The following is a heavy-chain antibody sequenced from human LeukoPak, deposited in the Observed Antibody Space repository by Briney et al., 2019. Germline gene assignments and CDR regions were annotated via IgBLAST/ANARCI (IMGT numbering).Heavy chain of an antibody. CDR1: GLTFDDYA. J-gene: IGHJ6*02. CDR3: AKAAVAVTSPDGGYYYGIDV. D-gene: IGHD6-19*01. V-gene: IGHV3-43*02. CDR2: ISGGGGST. Sequence: PGGSLRLSRAGSGLTFDDYAMHWVRQAPGKGLEWVSLISGGGGSTYYAGSVKGRFTISRDNSKNSLYLQMNSLRTEDTALYYCAKAAVAVTSPDGGYYYGIDVWGHGTTVTVSS.